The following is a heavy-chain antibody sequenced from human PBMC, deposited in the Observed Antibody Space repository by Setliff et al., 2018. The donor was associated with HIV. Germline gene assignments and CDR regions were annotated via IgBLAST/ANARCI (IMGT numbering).Heavy chain of an antibody. CDR3: ARMQAYYNFWRSTYYFDY. J-gene: IGHJ4*02. CDR1: DHTFTNYG. Sequence: ASVKVSCKTSDHTFTNYGIYWVRQAPGQGLEWMGYISPYNGDAYYAEKFQGRVTMTTDTSTTAVSMELTNLRSDDTAVYFCARMQAYYNFWRSTYYFDYWGQGTPVTVSS. D-gene: IGHD3-3*01. V-gene: IGHV1-18*01. CDR2: ISPYNGDA.